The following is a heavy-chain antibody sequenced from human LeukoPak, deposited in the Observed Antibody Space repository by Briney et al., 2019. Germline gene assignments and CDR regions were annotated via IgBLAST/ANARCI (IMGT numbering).Heavy chain of an antibody. V-gene: IGHV1-2*02. CDR1: GYTFTGYY. D-gene: IGHD5-24*01. CDR2: INPNSGGT. J-gene: IGHJ4*02. CDR3: ARDAKRDGYNSAFDY. Sequence: ASVKVSCKASGYTFTGYYMHWVRQAPGQGLEWMGWINPNSGGTNYAQKFQGRVTMTRDTSISTAYMELSRLRSDDTAVYYCARDAKRDGYNSAFDYWGQGTLVTVSS.